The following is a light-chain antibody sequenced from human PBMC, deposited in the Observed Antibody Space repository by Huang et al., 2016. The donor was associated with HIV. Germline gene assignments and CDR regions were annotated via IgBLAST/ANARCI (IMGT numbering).Light chain of an antibody. CDR3: QHYNNWPWWT. CDR2: SAS. CDR1: QRVTSN. Sequence: EVVMTQSPAILSVSPGEGATLSCRASQRVTSNLAWYQQKPGQAPRLLIYSASTRATGIPARFSGGGSGTEFTLTISSLQSEDFAVYYCQHYNNWPWWTFGQGTKVEIK. J-gene: IGKJ1*01. V-gene: IGKV3-15*01.